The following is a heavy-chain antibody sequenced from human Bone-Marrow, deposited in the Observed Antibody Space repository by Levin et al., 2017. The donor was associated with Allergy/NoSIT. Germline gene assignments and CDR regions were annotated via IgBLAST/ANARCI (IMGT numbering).Heavy chain of an antibody. D-gene: IGHD3-22*01. V-gene: IGHV3-15*01. CDR2: IKSKTDGGTT. J-gene: IGHJ4*02. Sequence: PGESLKISCAASGFTFSNAWMSWVRQAPGKGLEWVGRIKSKTDGGTTDYAAPVKGRFTISRDDSKNTLYLQMNSLKTEDTAVYYCTTTFTPTRGGASGDMIVVAVIARYWGQGTLVTVSS. CDR3: TTTFTPTRGGASGDMIVVAVIARY. CDR1: GFTFSNAW.